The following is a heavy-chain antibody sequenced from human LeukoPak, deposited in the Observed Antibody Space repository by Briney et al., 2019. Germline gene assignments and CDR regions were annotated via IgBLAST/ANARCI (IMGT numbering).Heavy chain of an antibody. CDR1: GFAFSSYG. CDR3: ARDHVVVPAARAAMDFDY. D-gene: IGHD2-2*01. Sequence: GESLRLSCAASGFAFSSYGMHWVRQAPGKGLEWLAVISYDGTNKYYADSVTGRFTISRDNSKNTLYLQMNSLRAEDTAVYYCARDHVVVPAARAAMDFDYWGQGTLVTVSS. J-gene: IGHJ4*02. V-gene: IGHV3-30*03. CDR2: ISYDGTNK.